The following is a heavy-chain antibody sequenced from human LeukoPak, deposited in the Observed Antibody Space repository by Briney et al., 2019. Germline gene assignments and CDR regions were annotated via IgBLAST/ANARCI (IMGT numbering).Heavy chain of an antibody. CDR3: ARGRNDFWSGYPFDY. CDR1: GYTFTSYG. CDR2: ISTYNANT. V-gene: IGHV1-18*01. J-gene: IGHJ4*02. D-gene: IGHD3-3*01. Sequence: GASVKVSCKASGYTFTSYGITWVRQAPGQGLEWMGWISTYNANTNYAQTLQGRVTMTTDTSTRTAYMELRGLRSDDTAVYYCARGRNDFWSGYPFDYWGQGTLVTVSS.